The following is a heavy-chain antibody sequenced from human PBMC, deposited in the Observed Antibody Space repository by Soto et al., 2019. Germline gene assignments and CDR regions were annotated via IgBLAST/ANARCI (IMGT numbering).Heavy chain of an antibody. V-gene: IGHV4-61*01. J-gene: IGHJ4*01. D-gene: IGHD3-3*02. CDR1: VVSVNSDTFY. CDR3: AREFSNYMEAFDS. CDR2: IYYTGST. Sequence: SETLSLTCTFSVVSVNSDTFYCSWIRQPPWRGLEWIGYIYYTGSTNYNPSLKSRVTISINTSRNQFSLKLTSVTAADTAVYYCAREFSNYMEAFDSWGHGRLVTVSS.